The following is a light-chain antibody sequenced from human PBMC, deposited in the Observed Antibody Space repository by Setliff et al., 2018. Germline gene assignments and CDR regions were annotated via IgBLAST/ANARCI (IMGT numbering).Light chain of an antibody. J-gene: IGKJ4*01. Sequence: DIQMTQSPSTLSASVGDRVTITCRASQSISSWLAWYQQKPGKAPKLLIYKASSLESGVPSRLSGSGSGTEFTLTISSLQPDDFATYYCQQYNSYVLTFGGGTKVDIK. CDR3: QQYNSYVLT. V-gene: IGKV1-5*03. CDR2: KAS. CDR1: QSISSW.